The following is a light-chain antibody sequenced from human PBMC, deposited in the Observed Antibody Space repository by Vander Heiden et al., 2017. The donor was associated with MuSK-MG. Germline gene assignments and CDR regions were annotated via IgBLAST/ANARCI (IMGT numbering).Light chain of an antibody. V-gene: IGKV1-6*01. Sequence: AIQMTQSPSSLSASVGDRVTITCRASQGISTDLAWYQHKAGKAPRLLIYAASRLQSGVPSRFSGSGSGTDFTLTISSLQPDDFATYYCRQDDNSPWTFGQGTKVEIK. CDR1: QGISTD. CDR2: AAS. CDR3: RQDDNSPWT. J-gene: IGKJ1*01.